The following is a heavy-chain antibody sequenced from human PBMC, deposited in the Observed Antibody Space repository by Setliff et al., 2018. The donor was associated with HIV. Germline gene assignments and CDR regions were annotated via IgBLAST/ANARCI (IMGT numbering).Heavy chain of an antibody. J-gene: IGHJ3*02. CDR2: IYNSGTT. Sequence: SETLSLTCTVSGGSISSHYWNWIRQPPGKGLEWIGYIYNSGTTNYNPSLRSRVTISADTSKSQFSLRLISVTAADTAVYHCARHPLSRRRGATVTTVGAFDIWGQGTKVTVSS. D-gene: IGHD4-17*01. CDR3: ARHPLSRRRGATVTTVGAFDI. CDR1: GGSISSHY. V-gene: IGHV4-59*08.